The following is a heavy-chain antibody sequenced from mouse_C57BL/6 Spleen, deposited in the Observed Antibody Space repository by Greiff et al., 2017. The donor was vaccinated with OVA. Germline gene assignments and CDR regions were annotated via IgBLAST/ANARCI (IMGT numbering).Heavy chain of an antibody. CDR1: GYTFTSYG. Sequence: VKLQESGAELARPGASVKLSCKASGYTFTSYGISWVKQRTGQGLEWIGEIYPRSGNTYYNEKFKGKATLTADKSSSTAYMELRSLTSEDSAVYFCARSGARLIDYWGQGTTLTVSS. CDR3: ARSGARLIDY. CDR2: IYPRSGNT. D-gene: IGHD3-1*01. J-gene: IGHJ2*01. V-gene: IGHV1-81*01.